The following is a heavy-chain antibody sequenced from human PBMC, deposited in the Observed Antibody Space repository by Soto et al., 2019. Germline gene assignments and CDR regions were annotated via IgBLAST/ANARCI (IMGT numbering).Heavy chain of an antibody. CDR2: IKEDGSEK. J-gene: IGHJ4*02. V-gene: IGHV3-7*03. CDR3: ARDKVVGPTTLDY. CDR1: GFTFITYW. D-gene: IGHD1-26*01. Sequence: PGGSLRLSCVVSGFTFITYWIIFFRHSPGKGLEWVANIKEDGSEKYYLDSVKGRFTIYRDNAKNSLYLQMNSLRAEDTAVYYCARDKVVGPTTLDYWGQGTLVTVSS.